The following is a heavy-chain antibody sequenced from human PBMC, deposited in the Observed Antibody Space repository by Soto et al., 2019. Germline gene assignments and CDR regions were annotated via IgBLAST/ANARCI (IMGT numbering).Heavy chain of an antibody. D-gene: IGHD3-22*01. Sequence: ASVKVSGKASGYTFIAYYMHWVRQAPGQGLEWVGWINPNSGATNYAQKFQGSVTMTRDTTITTAYMELSSLTSDDTALYYCACLTPASSGDTIWGQGTMVTVSS. J-gene: IGHJ3*02. CDR1: GYTFIAYY. CDR2: INPNSGAT. V-gene: IGHV1-2*02. CDR3: ACLTPASSGDTI.